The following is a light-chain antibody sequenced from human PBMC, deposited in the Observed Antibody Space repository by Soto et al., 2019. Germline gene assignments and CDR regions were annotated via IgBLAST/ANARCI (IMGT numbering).Light chain of an antibody. V-gene: IGKV1-39*01. CDR1: QSISGY. Sequence: DMQMTQSPSSVSASVGDRVTITCRASQSISGYLNWYQQKPGKAPKVLISGASTLHNGVPSRFSGRGSGTDFTLTISSLQPEDVATYYCQQSLSTLLTFGGGTKVDI. CDR3: QQSLSTLLT. CDR2: GAS. J-gene: IGKJ4*01.